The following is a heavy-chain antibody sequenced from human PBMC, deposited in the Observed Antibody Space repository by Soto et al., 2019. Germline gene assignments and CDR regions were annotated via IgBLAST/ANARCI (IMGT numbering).Heavy chain of an antibody. CDR2: IAISGVTT. V-gene: IGHV3-23*01. CDR3: AKGFGNGWYYFHS. D-gene: IGHD6-19*01. J-gene: IGHJ4*02. CDR1: GFAFGSCA. Sequence: GGSLRLSCVASGFAFGSCAMSWVRQAPGKGLEWVSIIAISGVTTYYADSVKGRFTISRDSSKSTLYLQMNSLRAEDTAIYYCAKGFGNGWYYFHSWGQGTLVTVSS.